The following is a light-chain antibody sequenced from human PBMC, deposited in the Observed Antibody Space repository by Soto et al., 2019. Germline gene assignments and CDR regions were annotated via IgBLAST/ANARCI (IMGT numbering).Light chain of an antibody. V-gene: IGLV2-11*01. Sequence: QSVLTQPRSVSGSPGQSVTISCTGTSSDVGGYNYVSWYQQHPGKAPKLMIYDVSKRPSGVPDRFSGSKSGNTASLTISGLQAEDEADYYCCSYAGSYTYNYVFGKGTKVTVL. CDR3: CSYAGSYTYNYV. CDR1: SSDVGGYNY. J-gene: IGLJ1*01. CDR2: DVS.